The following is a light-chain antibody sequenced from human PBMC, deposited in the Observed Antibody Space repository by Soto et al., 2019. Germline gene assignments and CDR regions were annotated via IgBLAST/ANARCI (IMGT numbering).Light chain of an antibody. CDR2: EGS. CDR1: SSDVGSYNL. J-gene: IGLJ2*01. CDR3: CSYAGSSTLV. V-gene: IGLV2-23*01. Sequence: QSALTQPASVSGSPGQSITISCTGTSSDVGSYNLVSWYQQHPGKAPKVMIYEGSKRPSGVSNRFSGSKSGNTASLTISGLQAEDEGDYYFCSYAGSSTLVFGGGTKLTVL.